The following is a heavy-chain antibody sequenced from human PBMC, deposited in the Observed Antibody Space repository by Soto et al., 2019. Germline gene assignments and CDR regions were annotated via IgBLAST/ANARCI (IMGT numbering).Heavy chain of an antibody. CDR1: GFTFSSYA. CDR3: AREVPAAINYYYGMDV. Sequence: ESGGGVVQPGRSLRLSCAASGFTFSSYAMHWVRQAPGKGLEWVAVISYDGSNKYYADSVKGRFTISRDNSKNTLYLQMNSLRAEDTAVYYCAREVPAAINYYYGMDVWGQGTTVTVSS. D-gene: IGHD2-2*01. J-gene: IGHJ6*02. V-gene: IGHV3-30-3*01. CDR2: ISYDGSNK.